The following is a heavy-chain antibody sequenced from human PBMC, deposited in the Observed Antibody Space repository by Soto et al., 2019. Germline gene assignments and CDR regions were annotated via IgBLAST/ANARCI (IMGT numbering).Heavy chain of an antibody. J-gene: IGHJ5*02. CDR3: ARHRYSVSYSYPDWFDP. CDR1: GGSISSSSYY. Sequence: PSETLSLTCTVSGGSISSSSYYWGWIRQPPGKGLEWIGSIYYSGSTYYNPSLKSRVTISVDTSKNQFSLKLSSVTAADTAVYYCARHRYSVSYSYPDWFDPWGQGTLVTVSS. V-gene: IGHV4-39*01. D-gene: IGHD1-26*01. CDR2: IYYSGST.